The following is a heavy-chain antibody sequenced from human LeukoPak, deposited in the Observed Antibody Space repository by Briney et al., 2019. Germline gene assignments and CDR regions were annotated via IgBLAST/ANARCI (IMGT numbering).Heavy chain of an antibody. J-gene: IGHJ4*02. CDR2: ISSSGGRT. D-gene: IGHD2-15*01. Sequence: GGSLRLSCAASGFTFRNYAMSWVRQAPGKGPEWVSVISSSGGRTSYADSVKGRFTVSRDNSKNTLYLQMDNLRVEDTAVYFCVEGGAPSSYYGSGDAYFDYWGQGTLVTVSS. CDR3: VEGGAPSSYYGSGDAYFDY. CDR1: GFTFRNYA. V-gene: IGHV3-23*01.